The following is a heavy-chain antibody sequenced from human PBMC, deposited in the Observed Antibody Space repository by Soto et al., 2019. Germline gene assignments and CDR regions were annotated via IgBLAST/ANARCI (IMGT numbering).Heavy chain of an antibody. CDR3: ARGRPVDY. CDR2: ISTGGSII. J-gene: IGHJ4*02. V-gene: IGHV3-23*01. Sequence: PGGSLRLSCAASGFTFSSYAMSWVRQAPGKGLEWVSAISTGGSIIYYGDSVRGRFTISRDDSKNSLYLQMNSLTAEDTAIYYCARGRPVDYWGQGTQVTVSS. CDR1: GFTFSSYA.